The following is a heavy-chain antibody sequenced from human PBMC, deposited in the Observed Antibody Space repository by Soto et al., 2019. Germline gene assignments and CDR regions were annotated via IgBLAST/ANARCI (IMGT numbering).Heavy chain of an antibody. V-gene: IGHV6-1*01. CDR3: ARGGLISVAAEFGS. CDR2: TYYRSKWYD. Sequence: SQALSLTCAISGDSVSSYSTAWNWIRQSPSGGLEWLGRTYYRSKWYDDYGLSVKSRITISPDTSTNQFSLHLNSVTPEDTAIYYCARGGLISVAAEFGSWGQGTLVTVSS. D-gene: IGHD6-19*01. CDR1: GDSVSSYSTA. J-gene: IGHJ4*02.